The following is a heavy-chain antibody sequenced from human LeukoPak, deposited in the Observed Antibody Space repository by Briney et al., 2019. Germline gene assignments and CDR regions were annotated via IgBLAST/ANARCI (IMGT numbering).Heavy chain of an antibody. Sequence: GGSLRLSCAASGFTVSSNYMSWVRQAPGKGLEWVSRINSDGSSTNYADSVKGRFTISRDNAKNPLYLQMNSLRGEDTAVYYCARVKGGSYYGTAEGFDYWGQGTLVTVSS. CDR1: GFTVSSNY. CDR2: INSDGSST. CDR3: ARVKGGSYYGTAEGFDY. V-gene: IGHV3-74*01. D-gene: IGHD1-26*01. J-gene: IGHJ4*02.